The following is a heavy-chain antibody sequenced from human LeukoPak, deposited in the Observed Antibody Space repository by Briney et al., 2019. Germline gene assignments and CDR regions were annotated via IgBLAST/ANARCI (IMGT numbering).Heavy chain of an antibody. V-gene: IGHV4-34*01. CDR3: ARATTKYGDYLGY. Sequence: SETLSLTCAVYGGSFSGYYWSWIRQPPGKGLEWIGEINHSGSTNYNPSLKSRVTISVDTSKNQFSLKLSSVTAADTAVYYCARATTKYGDYLGYWGQGTLVTVSS. CDR1: GGSFSGYY. D-gene: IGHD4-17*01. CDR2: INHSGST. J-gene: IGHJ4*02.